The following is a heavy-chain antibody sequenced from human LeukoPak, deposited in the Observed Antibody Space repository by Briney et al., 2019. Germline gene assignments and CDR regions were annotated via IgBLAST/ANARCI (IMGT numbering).Heavy chain of an antibody. Sequence: SETLSLTCAVYGGSFSGYSWSWVRQAPGKGLEWIGDINPSGSTNYNPSLKSRLTMSVDTSKNQFSLRLSSVTAADTAVYYCARHVHVSMIVVILSDYFDYWGRGTLVSVSS. V-gene: IGHV4-34*01. D-gene: IGHD3-22*01. J-gene: IGHJ4*02. CDR1: GGSFSGYS. CDR3: ARHVHVSMIVVILSDYFDY. CDR2: INPSGST.